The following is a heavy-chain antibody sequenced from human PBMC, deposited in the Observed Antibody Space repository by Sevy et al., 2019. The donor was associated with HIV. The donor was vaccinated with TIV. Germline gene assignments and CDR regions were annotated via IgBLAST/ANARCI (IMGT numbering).Heavy chain of an antibody. CDR2: VYHTGST. J-gene: IGHJ5*02. V-gene: IGHV4-59*01. D-gene: IGHD5-12*01. CDR1: GGSISVYY. Sequence: SETLSLTCTVSGGSISVYYWSWIRQPPGKELEYIGYVYHTGSTNYNPSLKSRVTISVDTSNNQFFLKLTSVTAADTAVYYCARAPPVRSGDDSLNWFDPWGQGTLVTVSS. CDR3: ARAPPVRSGDDSLNWFDP.